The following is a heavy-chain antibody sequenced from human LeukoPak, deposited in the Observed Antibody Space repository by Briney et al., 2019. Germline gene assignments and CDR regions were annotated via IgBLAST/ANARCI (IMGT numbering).Heavy chain of an antibody. CDR1: GGTFSSYA. J-gene: IGHJ3*02. CDR3: ARDRLVVAAPDAFDI. CDR2: IIPILGIA. Sequence: SVKVSCKASGGTFSSYAISWVRQAPGQGLEWMGRIIPILGIANYAQKFQGRVTITADKSTSTAYMELSSLRSEDMAVYYCARDRLVVAAPDAFDIWGQGTMVTVSS. D-gene: IGHD2-15*01. V-gene: IGHV1-69*04.